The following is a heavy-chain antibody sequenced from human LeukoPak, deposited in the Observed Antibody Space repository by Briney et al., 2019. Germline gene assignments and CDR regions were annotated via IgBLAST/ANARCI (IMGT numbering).Heavy chain of an antibody. CDR2: ISGNGVGT. D-gene: IGHD7-27*01. CDR3: AKDLAWGLDY. Sequence: PGGSLRLSCAASGFAFRSYGMSWVRQAPGKGLEWVSAISGNGVGTYYADSVKGRFTIPRDNSKNTLYLQMNNLRAEDTAVYYCAKDLAWGLDYWGQGTPVTVSS. J-gene: IGHJ4*02. CDR1: GFAFRSYG. V-gene: IGHV3-23*01.